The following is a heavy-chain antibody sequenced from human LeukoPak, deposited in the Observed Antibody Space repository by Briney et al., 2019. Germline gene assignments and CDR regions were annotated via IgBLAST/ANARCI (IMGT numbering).Heavy chain of an antibody. V-gene: IGHV3-7*03. CDR1: GFAFSSYW. CDR2: LNEDGSKI. Sequence: GGSLRVSCAASGFAFSSYWMTWVRQAPGKGLEWVASLNEDGSKISYVGSVKGRFTISRDNAQNSLYLQMNSLTAEDTAVYYCARAVTSMDGYWGQGTLVTVSS. J-gene: IGHJ4*02. D-gene: IGHD5-18*01. CDR3: ARAVTSMDGY.